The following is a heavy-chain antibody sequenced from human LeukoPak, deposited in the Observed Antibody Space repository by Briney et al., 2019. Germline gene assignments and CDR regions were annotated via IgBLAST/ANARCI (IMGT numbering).Heavy chain of an antibody. J-gene: IGHJ6*03. Sequence: GGSLRLSCVASGFTFSQYGIHWVRQAPGKGLEWVSFIRYDGSLTDYADSVKGRFTISRDNAKNSLYLQMNSLRAEDTAVYYCARAVVRGAYYMDAWGKGTTVTVSS. CDR1: GFTFSQYG. CDR3: ARAVVRGAYYMDA. CDR2: IRYDGSLT. D-gene: IGHD3-10*01. V-gene: IGHV3-30*02.